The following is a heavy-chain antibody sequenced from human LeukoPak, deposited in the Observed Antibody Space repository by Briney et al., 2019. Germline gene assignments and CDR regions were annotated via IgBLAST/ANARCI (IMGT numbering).Heavy chain of an antibody. J-gene: IGHJ4*02. CDR2: IYYSGST. Sequence: SETLSLTCTVSGGSISSSSYYWGWIRQPPGKGLEWIGSIYYSGSTYYNPSLKSRVTISVDTSKNQFSLKLSSVTAADTAVYYCARDSGGSYYPRRYNYWGQGTLVTVSS. V-gene: IGHV4-39*07. CDR3: ARDSGGSYYPRRYNY. CDR1: GGSISSSSYY. D-gene: IGHD1-26*01.